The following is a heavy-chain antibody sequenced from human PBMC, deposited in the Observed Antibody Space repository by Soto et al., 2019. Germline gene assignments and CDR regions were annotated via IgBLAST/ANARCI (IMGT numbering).Heavy chain of an antibody. Sequence: EASVKVSCKASGGTFSSYAISWVRQAPGQGLEWMGGIIPIFGTANYAQKFQGRVTITADESTSTAYMELSSLRSEDTAVYYCARDSKDGYNLFDYWGQGTLVTVSS. CDR2: IIPIFGTA. V-gene: IGHV1-69*13. CDR3: ARDSKDGYNLFDY. D-gene: IGHD5-12*01. J-gene: IGHJ4*02. CDR1: GGTFSSYA.